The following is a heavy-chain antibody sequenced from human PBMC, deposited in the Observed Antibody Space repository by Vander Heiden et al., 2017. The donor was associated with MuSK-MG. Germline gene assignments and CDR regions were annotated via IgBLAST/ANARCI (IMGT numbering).Heavy chain of an antibody. D-gene: IGHD2-21*02. CDR2: IIPIFGTA. Sequence: VQLVQSGSEVQTPGSSVKVSCKASGGTFSSYAISWVRQAPGQGLEWMGGIIPIFGTANYAQKFQGRVTITADESTSTAYMELSSLRSEDTAVYYCARDVVVTGPRDAFDIWGQGTMVTVSS. V-gene: IGHV1-69*01. J-gene: IGHJ3*02. CDR3: ARDVVVTGPRDAFDI. CDR1: GGTFSSYA.